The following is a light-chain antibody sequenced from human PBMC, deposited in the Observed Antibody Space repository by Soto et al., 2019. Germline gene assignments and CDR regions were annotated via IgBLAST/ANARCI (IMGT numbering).Light chain of an antibody. J-gene: IGLJ2*01. CDR3: AAWDDSLNGVV. V-gene: IGLV1-44*01. CDR1: SSNIGSNT. Sequence: QAVVTQPPSASGTPGQRVTISCSGSSSNIGSNTVNWYQQLPGTAPKLLIYSNNQRPSGVPDRFSGSKSGTSASLAISGLQSEDEADYYSAAWDDSLNGVVFGGGTKVTVL. CDR2: SNN.